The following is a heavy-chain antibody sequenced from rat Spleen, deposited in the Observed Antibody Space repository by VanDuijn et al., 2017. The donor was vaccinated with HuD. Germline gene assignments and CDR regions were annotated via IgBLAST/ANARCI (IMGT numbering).Heavy chain of an antibody. CDR2: ISPSGGSA. V-gene: IGHV5-27*01. CDR3: TTGWFAY. Sequence: EVQLVESGGGLVQPGRSLKLSCAASGFTFSNYVMAWVRQAPTKGLEWVASISPSGGSAYYRDSVKGRFTISRDNAKSTLYLQMDSLRSEDTATYYCTTGWFAYWGQGTLVTVSS. CDR1: GFTFSNYV. J-gene: IGHJ3*01.